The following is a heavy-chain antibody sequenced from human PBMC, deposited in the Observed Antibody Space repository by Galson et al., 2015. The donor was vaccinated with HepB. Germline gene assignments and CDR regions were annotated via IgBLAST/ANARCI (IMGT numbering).Heavy chain of an antibody. CDR1: GGSISNYY. CDR3: ARLCSSSNCYLYAFDI. J-gene: IGHJ3*02. V-gene: IGHV4-59*01. D-gene: IGHD2-2*01. Sequence: TVSGGSISNYYWSWIRQPPGKGLEWIGYINYSGSTNYSPSLKSRVSLSVDTSKNQFSLKLSSVTAADTAVYYCARLCSSSNCYLYAFDIWGQGTMVTVSS. CDR2: INYSGST.